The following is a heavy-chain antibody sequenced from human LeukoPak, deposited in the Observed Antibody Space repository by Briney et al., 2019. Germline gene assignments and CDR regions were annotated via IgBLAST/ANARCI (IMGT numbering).Heavy chain of an antibody. CDR3: ARDSSIAVAGTGFDY. V-gene: IGHV3-21*01. D-gene: IGHD6-19*01. J-gene: IGHJ4*02. Sequence: GGSLRLSCAASGFTFSSYSMNWVRQAPGKGLEWVSSISSSSSYIYYADSVKRRFTISRDNAKNSLHLQMNSLRAEDTAVYYCARDSSIAVAGTGFDYWGQGTLVTVSS. CDR2: ISSSSSYI. CDR1: GFTFSSYS.